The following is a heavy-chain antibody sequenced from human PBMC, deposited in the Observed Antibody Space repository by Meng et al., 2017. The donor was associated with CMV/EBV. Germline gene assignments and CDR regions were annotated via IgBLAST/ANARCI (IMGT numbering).Heavy chain of an antibody. CDR2: IRYDGSNK. Sequence: GESLKISCAASGFTFSSYGMHWVRQAPGKGLEWVAFIRYDGSNKYYADPVKGRFTISRDNSKNTLYLQMNSLRAEDTAVYYCAKELEYYDFWRGIGAFDIWGQGTMVTVSS. CDR1: GFTFSSYG. V-gene: IGHV3-30*02. J-gene: IGHJ3*02. CDR3: AKELEYYDFWRGIGAFDI. D-gene: IGHD3-3*01.